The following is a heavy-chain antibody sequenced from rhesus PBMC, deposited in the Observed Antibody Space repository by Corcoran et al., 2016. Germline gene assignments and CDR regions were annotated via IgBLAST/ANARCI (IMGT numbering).Heavy chain of an antibody. D-gene: IGHD2-8*01. Sequence: QVQLQESGPGLVKPSETLSLTCAVSGGPISDYYYWNWIRQHPGKGLEGFGNIYGKRVTTHSTPSLKSRFTISTATAKNQFFLKLSSVTAADPAVYYCARVSCSGGVCYVTGLDSWGQGVVVTVSS. CDR1: GGPISDYYY. V-gene: IGHV4S9*01. CDR2: IYGKRVTT. CDR3: ARVSCSGGVCYVTGLDS. J-gene: IGHJ6*01.